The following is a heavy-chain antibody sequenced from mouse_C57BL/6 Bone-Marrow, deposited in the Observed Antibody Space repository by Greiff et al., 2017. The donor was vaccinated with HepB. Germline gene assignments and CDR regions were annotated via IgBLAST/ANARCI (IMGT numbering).Heavy chain of an antibody. CDR2: IDPSDGYT. Sequence: QVQLQQPGAELVMPGASVKLSCKASGYTFTSYWMHWVKQRPGQGLEWIGEIDPSDGYTNYNQKFKGKATLTVDKSSSTAYMQLSSLTSEDSAVYYCARDCGSSGGALDYGGRGTSVTVS. D-gene: IGHD1-1*01. J-gene: IGHJ4*01. V-gene: IGHV1-69*01. CDR1: GYTFTSYW. CDR3: ARDCGSSGGALDY.